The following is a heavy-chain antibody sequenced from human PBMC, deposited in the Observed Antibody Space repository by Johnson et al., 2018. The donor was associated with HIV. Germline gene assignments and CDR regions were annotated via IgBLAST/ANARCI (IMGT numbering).Heavy chain of an antibody. V-gene: IGHV3-30*19. CDR3: AREGGQWLVLVDAFDI. CDR2: IWYDGSNK. J-gene: IGHJ3*02. Sequence: QVQLVESGGGVVQPGRSLRLSCVASGFIFRNYAIHWVRQAPGKGLEWVAVIWYDGSNKYYADSVKGRFTISRDNSKNTLYLQMNSLRAEDTAVYYCAREGGQWLVLVDAFDIWGQGTMVTVSS. CDR1: GFIFRNYA. D-gene: IGHD6-19*01.